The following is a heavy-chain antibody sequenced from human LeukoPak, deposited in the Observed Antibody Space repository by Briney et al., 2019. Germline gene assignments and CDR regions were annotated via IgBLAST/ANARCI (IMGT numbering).Heavy chain of an antibody. CDR1: GGSISSGSYY. CDR2: IYTSGST. J-gene: IGHJ4*02. D-gene: IGHD3-22*01. CDR3: AREVHYYDSSGYLYYFDY. Sequence: SETLSLTCTVSGGSISSGSYYWSWIRQPAGKGLEWIGRIYTSGSTNCNPSLKSRVTISVDTSKNQFSLKLSSVTAADTAVYYCAREVHYYDSSGYLYYFDYWGQGTLVTVSS. V-gene: IGHV4-61*02.